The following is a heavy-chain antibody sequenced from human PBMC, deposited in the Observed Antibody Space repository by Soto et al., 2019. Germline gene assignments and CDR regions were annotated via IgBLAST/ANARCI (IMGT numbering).Heavy chain of an antibody. V-gene: IGHV3-48*03. CDR1: GSTFSSYE. Sequence: EVQLVESGGDLVQPGGSLRLSCVASGSTFSSYEMNWVRQAPGKGLEWDSYISEGGGTIHYADSVKGRFTISRDNAKNSLYLQMNSLRAEDTATYYCARNKGDYEVYWGQGTLVTVSS. CDR3: ARNKGDYEVY. CDR2: ISEGGGTI. J-gene: IGHJ4*02. D-gene: IGHD4-17*01.